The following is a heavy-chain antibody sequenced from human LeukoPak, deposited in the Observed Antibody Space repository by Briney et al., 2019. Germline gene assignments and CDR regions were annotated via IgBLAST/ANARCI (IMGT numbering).Heavy chain of an antibody. CDR1: GDTFIGFY. Sequence: GASVKVSCKASGDTFIGFYIYWVRQAPGQRLEWMGWINPNSGGTKSAQKLQGRVTMTTDTSTSTAYMELRSLRSDDTAVYYCAREYDILAGYSGLDYWGQGTLVTVSS. V-gene: IGHV1-2*02. J-gene: IGHJ4*02. CDR2: INPNSGGT. CDR3: AREYDILAGYSGLDY. D-gene: IGHD3-9*01.